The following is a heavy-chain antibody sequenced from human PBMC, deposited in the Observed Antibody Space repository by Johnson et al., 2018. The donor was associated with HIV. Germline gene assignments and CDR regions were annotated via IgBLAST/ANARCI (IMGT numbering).Heavy chain of an antibody. CDR2: ISYDGSNK. J-gene: IGHJ3*02. CDR1: GFTFSSYG. CDR3: AKERMGLAYCGGDCWEDAFDI. V-gene: IGHV3-30*18. D-gene: IGHD2-21*01. Sequence: HVQLVESGGGVVQPGRSLRLSCAASGFTFSSYGMHWVRQAPGKGLEWVAVISYDGSNKYYADSVKGRFTISRDNSKNTLYLQMNSLRAEDTAVYYCAKERMGLAYCGGDCWEDAFDIWGQGTMVTVSS.